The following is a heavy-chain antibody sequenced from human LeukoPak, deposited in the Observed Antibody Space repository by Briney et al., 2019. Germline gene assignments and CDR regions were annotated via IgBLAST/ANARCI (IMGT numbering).Heavy chain of an antibody. J-gene: IGHJ4*02. V-gene: IGHV1-2*02. D-gene: IGHD3-9*01. Sequence: ASVKVSCKASGYTFTGYYMHWVRQAPGQGLEWKGWINPNSGGTNYAQKFQGRVTMTRDTSISTAYMELSRLRSDDTAVYYCAREGYDILTGYYNIWGQGTLVTVSS. CDR2: INPNSGGT. CDR3: AREGYDILTGYYNI. CDR1: GYTFTGYY.